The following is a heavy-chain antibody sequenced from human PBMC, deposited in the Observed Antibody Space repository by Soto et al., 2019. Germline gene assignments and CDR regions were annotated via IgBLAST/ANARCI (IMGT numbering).Heavy chain of an antibody. Sequence: VGSLRLSCAASGFTFSSYAMHWVRQAPGKGLEWVAVISYDGSNKYYADSVKGRFTISRDNSKNTLYLQMNSLRAEDTAVYYCARDLASGGSRWYGEKDYYYGMDVWGQETPVTVSS. V-gene: IGHV3-30-3*01. CDR2: ISYDGSNK. CDR1: GFTFSSYA. D-gene: IGHD6-13*01. CDR3: ARDLASGGSRWYGEKDYYYGMDV. J-gene: IGHJ6*02.